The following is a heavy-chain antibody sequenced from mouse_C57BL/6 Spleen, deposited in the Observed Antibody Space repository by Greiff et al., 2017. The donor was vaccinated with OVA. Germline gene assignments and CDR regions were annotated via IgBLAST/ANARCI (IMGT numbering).Heavy chain of an antibody. CDR2: ISYDGSN. D-gene: IGHD1-2*01. J-gene: IGHJ2*01. V-gene: IGHV3-6*01. CDR3: ARAHYYGGDY. Sequence: DVQLQESGPGLVKPSQSLSLTCSVTGYSITSGYYWNWIRQFPGNKLEWMGYISYDGSNNYNPSLKNRISITRDTSKNQFFLKLNSVTTEDTATYYCARAHYYGGDYWGQGTTLTVSS. CDR1: GYSITSGYY.